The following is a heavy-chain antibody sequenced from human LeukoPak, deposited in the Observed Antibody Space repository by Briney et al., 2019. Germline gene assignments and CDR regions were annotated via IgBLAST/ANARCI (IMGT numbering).Heavy chain of an antibody. CDR3: AREFEGDGYVY. J-gene: IGHJ4*02. V-gene: IGHV4-61*02. D-gene: IGHD5-24*01. CDR2: IYTSGST. CDR1: GGSISSGSYY. Sequence: SETLSLTCTVSGGSISSGSYYWSWIRQPAGKRLEWIGRIYTSGSTNYNPSLKSRVTISVDTSKNQFSLKLSSVTAADTAVYYCAREFEGDGYVYWGQGTLVTVSS.